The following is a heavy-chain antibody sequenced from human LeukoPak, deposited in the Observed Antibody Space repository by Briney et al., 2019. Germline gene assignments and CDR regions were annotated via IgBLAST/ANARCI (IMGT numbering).Heavy chain of an antibody. J-gene: IGHJ4*02. V-gene: IGHV3-23*01. Sequence: GGSLRLSCAASGFTFSSYAMSWVRQAPGKGLEWVSATSGSGGSTYYADSVKGRFTISRDNSKNTLYLQMNSLRAEDTAVYYRAKRPGYYYDSSGYYQPTDYWGQGTLVTVSS. CDR2: TSGSGGST. CDR3: AKRPGYYYDSSGYYQPTDY. CDR1: GFTFSSYA. D-gene: IGHD3-22*01.